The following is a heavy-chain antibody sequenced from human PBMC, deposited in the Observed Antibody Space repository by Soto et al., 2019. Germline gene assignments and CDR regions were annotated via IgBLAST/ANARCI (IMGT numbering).Heavy chain of an antibody. D-gene: IGHD3-3*01. J-gene: IGHJ4*02. CDR3: AKAPGWVIILD. CDR2: ISGSGGST. V-gene: IGHV3-23*01. CDR1: GFTFSSYA. Sequence: GGALRLSCAASGFTFSSYAMSWVRQAPGKGLEWVSAISGSGGSTYYADSVKGRFTISRDNSKNTLYLQMNSLRAEDTAVYYCAKAPGWVIILDWGQGTLVTVSS.